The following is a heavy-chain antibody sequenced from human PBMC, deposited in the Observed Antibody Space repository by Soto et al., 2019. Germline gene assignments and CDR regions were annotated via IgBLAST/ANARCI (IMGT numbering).Heavy chain of an antibody. D-gene: IGHD6-13*01. Sequence: QVQLQQWGAGLLKPSETLSLTCAVYGGSFSGYCWSWIRQPPGKGLEWIGEINHSGSTNYNPSLKSRVTISVDTSKNQFSLKLSSVTAADTAVYYCARVGYSSSWYSCDYWGQGTLVTVSS. CDR3: ARVGYSSSWYSCDY. CDR1: GGSFSGYC. CDR2: INHSGST. V-gene: IGHV4-34*01. J-gene: IGHJ4*02.